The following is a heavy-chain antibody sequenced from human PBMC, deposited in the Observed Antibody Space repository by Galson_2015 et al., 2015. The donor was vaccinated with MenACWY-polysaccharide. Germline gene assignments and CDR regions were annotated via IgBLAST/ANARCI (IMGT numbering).Heavy chain of an antibody. V-gene: IGHV3-11*01. J-gene: IGHJ6*02. Sequence: SLRLSCAASGFSFSDYYMSWVRQAPGRGLEWVSYITTRDQSTYYADSVQGRFIISRDNDKNSLYLQMNSLRAEDTAVYYCARVDMVVTAIRHYYYGTDFWGQGTTVTVSS. CDR3: ARVDMVVTAIRHYYYGTDF. D-gene: IGHD2-21*02. CDR1: GFSFSDYY. CDR2: ITTRDQST.